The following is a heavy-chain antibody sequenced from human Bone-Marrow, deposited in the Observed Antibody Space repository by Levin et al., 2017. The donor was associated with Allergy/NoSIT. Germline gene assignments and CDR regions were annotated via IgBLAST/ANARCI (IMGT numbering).Heavy chain of an antibody. J-gene: IGHJ4*02. CDR2: INSDGSST. CDR3: ARGWYSFDS. V-gene: IGHV3-74*01. CDR1: GLTFNSYW. Sequence: ETLSLTCAASGLTFNSYWMHWVRQAPGKGLVRVSRINSDGSSTDYADSVKGRFTISRDNARNTLYLQMNSLRAEDTAVYYCARGWYSFDSWGQGTLVTVSS.